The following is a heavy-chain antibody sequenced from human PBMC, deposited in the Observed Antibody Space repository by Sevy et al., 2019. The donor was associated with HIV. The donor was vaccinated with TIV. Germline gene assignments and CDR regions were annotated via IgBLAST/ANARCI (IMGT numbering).Heavy chain of an antibody. V-gene: IGHV3-23*01. D-gene: IGHD6-13*01. Sequence: LSLTCAASGFTFFSHVMSWVRQPPVKGLEWVLGLSGSGGTTYYADSVKGRFSISRDNSKNKLYLQMSSLRIEDTAVYYCAIGTTDSSISWVFDVWGQGTMVTVSS. CDR3: AIGTTDSSISWVFDV. CDR1: GFTFFSHV. J-gene: IGHJ3*01. CDR2: LSGSGGTT.